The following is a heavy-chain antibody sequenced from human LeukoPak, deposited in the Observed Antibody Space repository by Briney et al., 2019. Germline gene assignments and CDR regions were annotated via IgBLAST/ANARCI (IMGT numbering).Heavy chain of an antibody. Sequence: SQTLSLTCAISGDSVSSNSAAWNWIRQSPSRGLEWLGRTYYRSTWYNDYAASVKSRITINPDTSKNQLSLHLNSVTPEDTAVYYCARDGGSYRDFDYWGQGTLVTVSS. V-gene: IGHV6-1*01. D-gene: IGHD1-26*01. CDR1: GDSVSSNSAA. CDR2: TYYRSTWYN. J-gene: IGHJ4*02. CDR3: ARDGGSYRDFDY.